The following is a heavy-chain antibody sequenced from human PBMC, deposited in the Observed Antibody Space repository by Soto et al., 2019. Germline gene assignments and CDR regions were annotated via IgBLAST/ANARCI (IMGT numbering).Heavy chain of an antibody. CDR3: ARERSMTIVGVVVYYFDY. CDR1: GGSISSGCYY. V-gene: IGHV4-31*03. Sequence: SETVSLTCTVSGGSISSGCYYWSWIRQHPRKGLECIGYLSXRGSPYYNPSLKSRVTISVDTSKNQCSLKLSSVTAADTAVYYCARERSMTIVGVVVYYFDYWGQGTLVTVSS. D-gene: IGHD3-3*01. CDR2: LSXRGSP. J-gene: IGHJ4*02.